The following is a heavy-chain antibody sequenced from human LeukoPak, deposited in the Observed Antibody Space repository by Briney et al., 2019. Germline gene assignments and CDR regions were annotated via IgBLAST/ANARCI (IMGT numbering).Heavy chain of an antibody. CDR3: AREALYRGNFFDS. Sequence: GGSLRLSCAASGFTFSSSWMHWVRQAPGKGLVWFSRISSDGNNTNYADSVKGRFTISRDNAKNTLYLQMNSLRVEDTAVYYCAREALYRGNFFDSWGQGALVTVSS. V-gene: IGHV3-74*01. CDR2: ISSDGNNT. CDR1: GFTFSSSW. D-gene: IGHD3-16*02. J-gene: IGHJ4*02.